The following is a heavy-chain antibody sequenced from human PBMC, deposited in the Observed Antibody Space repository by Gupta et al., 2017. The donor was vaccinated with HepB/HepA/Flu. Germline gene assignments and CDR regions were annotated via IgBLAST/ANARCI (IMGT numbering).Heavy chain of an antibody. Sequence: EVQLVESGGGLVQPGGSLRLSCAASGLTFSSYEMNLVRQAPGKGLEWVSYISSSGSTIYYADSVKGRFTISRDNAKNSLYLQMNSLRAEDTAVYYCARVEILLWFGVWGQGTLVTVSS. CDR3: ARVEILLWFGV. CDR1: GLTFSSYE. J-gene: IGHJ4*02. D-gene: IGHD3-10*01. CDR2: ISSSGSTI. V-gene: IGHV3-48*03.